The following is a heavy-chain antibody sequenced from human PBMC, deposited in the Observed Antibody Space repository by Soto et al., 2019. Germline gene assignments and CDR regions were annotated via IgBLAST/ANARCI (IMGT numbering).Heavy chain of an antibody. Sequence: PSETLSLTCTVSDDSFRGAEYYWSWIRQLLGKGPEWIGYTYYNGDTKYNPALRSRVTMSEDTSKNQFSLRLSSVTAADTAVYFCARGPAYIDGWRTFDLWGRGILVTVSS. CDR2: TYYNGDT. J-gene: IGHJ4*02. CDR1: DDSFRGAEYY. CDR3: ARGPAYIDGWRTFDL. V-gene: IGHV4-61*08. D-gene: IGHD6-19*01.